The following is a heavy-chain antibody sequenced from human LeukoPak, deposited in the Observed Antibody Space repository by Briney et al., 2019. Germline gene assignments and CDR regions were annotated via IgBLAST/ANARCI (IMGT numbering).Heavy chain of an antibody. CDR2: INHSGST. CDR1: GGSFSGYY. Sequence: SETLSLTCAVYGGSFSGYYWSWIRQPPGKGLEWIGEINHSGSTNYNPSLKSRVTISVDTSKNQFSLKLSSVTAADTAVYYCARDRAVVNAIGGVFDMFGQGTMVTVSS. D-gene: IGHD2-21*01. CDR3: ARDRAVVNAIGGVFDM. J-gene: IGHJ3*02. V-gene: IGHV4-34*01.